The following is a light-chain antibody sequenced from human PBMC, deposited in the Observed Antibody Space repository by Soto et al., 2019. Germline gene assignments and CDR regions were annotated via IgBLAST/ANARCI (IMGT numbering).Light chain of an antibody. J-gene: IGKJ4*02. CDR2: SAS. Sequence: DIQMTQSPSTVSASIGDGVTMTCRASQNIRTWVAWYQQKPGKAPERLLYSASGLATGVPSRFSGSGFGTEFTLTISSLPPDDFATYYCQEYKGDSELTFGGGTKVEIK. CDR3: QEYKGDSELT. V-gene: IGKV1-5*03. CDR1: QNIRTW.